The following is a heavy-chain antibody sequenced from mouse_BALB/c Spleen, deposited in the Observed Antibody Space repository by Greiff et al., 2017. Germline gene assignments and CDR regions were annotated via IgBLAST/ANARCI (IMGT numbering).Heavy chain of an antibody. J-gene: IGHJ3*01. D-gene: IGHD4-1*01. Sequence: QVQLKESGAELVRPGSSVKISCKASGYAFSSYWMNWVKQRPGQGLEWIGQIYPGDGDTNYNGKFKGKATLTADKSSSTAYMQLSSLTSEDSAVYFCAPNWDERTWFAYWGQGTLVTVSA. CDR1: GYAFSSYW. CDR2: IYPGDGDT. CDR3: APNWDERTWFAY. V-gene: IGHV1-80*01.